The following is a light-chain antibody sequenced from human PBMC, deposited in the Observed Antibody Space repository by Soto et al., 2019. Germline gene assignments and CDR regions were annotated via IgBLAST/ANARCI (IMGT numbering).Light chain of an antibody. J-gene: IGLJ3*02. CDR2: KGS. V-gene: IGLV2-23*01. Sequence: SALTQPASVSGSPGQSITISCTGTSSDVGSYNLVSWYQQHPGKAPKLMIYKGSKRPSGVSNRFSGSKSGNTASLTVSGLQAEDEAHYYCCSYARSSTSVFGGGTKLTVL. CDR3: CSYARSSTSV. CDR1: SSDVGSYNL.